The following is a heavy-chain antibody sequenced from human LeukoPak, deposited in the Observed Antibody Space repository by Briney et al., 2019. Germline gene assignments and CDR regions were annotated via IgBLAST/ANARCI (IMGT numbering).Heavy chain of an antibody. V-gene: IGHV3-15*01. CDR1: GFTFSNAW. D-gene: IGHD3-10*01. J-gene: IGHJ6*03. CDR2: IKSKTDGGTT. Sequence: TGGSLRLSCAASGFTFSNAWMSWVREAPGKGLEWVGRIKSKTDGGTTDYAAPVKGRFTISRGDSKNTLYMQMNSLKTEDTAVYYCTTRVQNYYYYMDVWGKGTTVTVSS. CDR3: TTRVQNYYYYMDV.